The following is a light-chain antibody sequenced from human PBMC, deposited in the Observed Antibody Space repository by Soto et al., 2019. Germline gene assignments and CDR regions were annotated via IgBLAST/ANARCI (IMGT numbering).Light chain of an antibody. CDR3: QQYGSSPPYT. V-gene: IGKV3-15*01. J-gene: IGKJ2*01. Sequence: EIVMTQSPATLSVSPGERATLSCRASQSVSSKLAWYQQKPGQAPRLLIYGASTRATGVPARFSGSGSGTQFTLTISRLEPEDFAVYYCQQYGSSPPYTFGQGTKVDIK. CDR1: QSVSSK. CDR2: GAS.